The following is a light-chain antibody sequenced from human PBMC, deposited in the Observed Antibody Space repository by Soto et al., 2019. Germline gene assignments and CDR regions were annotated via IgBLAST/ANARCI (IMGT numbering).Light chain of an antibody. J-gene: IGKJ3*01. CDR2: WAS. CDR3: QQYFFTPLT. CDR1: RSLLYYFNNKDY. V-gene: IGKV4-1*01. Sequence: DIVLTQSPDSLAVSLGERVTINCKSSRSLLYYFNNKDYLAWYQQKPGQPPRLLVYWASTRESEVPDRFSGSGTGTDFTLTISSLQAEDVAIYYCQQYFFTPLTFGPGTKVEI.